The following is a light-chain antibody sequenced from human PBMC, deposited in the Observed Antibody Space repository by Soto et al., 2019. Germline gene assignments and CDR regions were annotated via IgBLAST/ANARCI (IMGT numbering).Light chain of an antibody. J-gene: IGKJ4*01. Sequence: DIQMTQSPSSLSASVGDRVTITCRASQGISNYLAWYQQKPGKIPKLLIFAASTLQSGVPSRFTGSGSGTDFTLTISSLQPEDVATYYCQWRSDWPPRLTFGGGTKVEIK. CDR1: QGISNY. CDR2: AAS. CDR3: QWRSDWPPRLT. V-gene: IGKV1-27*01.